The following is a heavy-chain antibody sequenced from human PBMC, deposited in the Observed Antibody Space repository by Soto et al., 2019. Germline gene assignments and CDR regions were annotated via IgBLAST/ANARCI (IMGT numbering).Heavy chain of an antibody. CDR3: ARGGWVQSPLDY. V-gene: IGHV4-59*01. D-gene: IGHD1-1*01. CDR2: IYYSVST. CDR1: GGSISSYY. J-gene: IGHJ4*02. Sequence: SETLSLTCTVSGGSISSYYWSWIRQPPGKGLEWIGYIYYSVSTNYNPSLKSRVTISVDTSKNQFSLKLSSVTAADTAVYYCARGGWVQSPLDYWGEGNLVTVSP.